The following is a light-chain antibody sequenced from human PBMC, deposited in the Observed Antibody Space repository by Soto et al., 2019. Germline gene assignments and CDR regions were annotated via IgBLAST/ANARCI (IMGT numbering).Light chain of an antibody. CDR2: DAS. J-gene: IGKJ3*01. V-gene: IGKV3-11*01. Sequence: EIVLTQSPATLSLSPGERATLSCRASQSVRSYLAWYQQKPGQVPRLLIYDASMRATGIPARFSGSGSGTDFPITISSLKPEDFAVYYCQQCSKWPFTFGPGTKVDIK. CDR1: QSVRSY. CDR3: QQCSKWPFT.